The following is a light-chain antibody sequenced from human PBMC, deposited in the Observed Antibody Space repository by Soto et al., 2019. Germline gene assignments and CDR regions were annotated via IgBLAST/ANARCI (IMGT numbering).Light chain of an antibody. CDR3: QQHISWPLT. CDR1: QSVSSY. J-gene: IGKJ4*01. CDR2: DAS. Sequence: EIVLTQSPATLSLSPGARAPLSCRASQSVSSYLAWYQQNPGQAPRLLVYDASNRATGIPTRFSGSGSGTDFTLTISNLEPEDFAVYYCQQHISWPLTFGGGTKVDIK. V-gene: IGKV3-11*01.